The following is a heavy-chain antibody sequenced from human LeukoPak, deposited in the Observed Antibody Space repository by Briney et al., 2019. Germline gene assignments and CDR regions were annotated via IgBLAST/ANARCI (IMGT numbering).Heavy chain of an antibody. Sequence: SETLSLTCTVSGGSISSSSYYWGWIRQPPGKGLEWIGRIYTSGSTNYNPSLKSRVTMSVDTSKNQFSLKLSSVTAADTAVYYCARWVAVAVGWFDPWGQGTLVTVSS. V-gene: IGHV4-61*05. D-gene: IGHD6-19*01. CDR2: IYTSGST. J-gene: IGHJ5*02. CDR3: ARWVAVAVGWFDP. CDR1: GGSISSSSYY.